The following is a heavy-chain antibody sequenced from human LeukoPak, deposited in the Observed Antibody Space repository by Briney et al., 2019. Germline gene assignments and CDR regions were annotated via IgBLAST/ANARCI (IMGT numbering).Heavy chain of an antibody. CDR2: IWYDGSNK. V-gene: IGHV3-33*01. Sequence: GGSLRLSCAASGFTFSSYGMHWVRQAPGKGLEWVAVIWYDGSNKYYAYSVKGRFTISRDNSKNTPYLQMNSLRAEDTAVYYCARDYSGPDYWGQGTLVTVSS. CDR3: ARDYSGPDY. CDR1: GFTFSSYG. D-gene: IGHD5-18*01. J-gene: IGHJ4*02.